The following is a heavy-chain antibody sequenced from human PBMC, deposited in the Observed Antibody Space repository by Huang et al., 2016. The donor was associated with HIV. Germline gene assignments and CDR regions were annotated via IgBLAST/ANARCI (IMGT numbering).Heavy chain of an antibody. CDR1: GYTFTDSN. J-gene: IGHJ4*02. V-gene: IGHV1-2*02. D-gene: IGHD6-6*01. CDR3: ARDWSFGSSTSPAD. CDR2: INPNRGGT. Sequence: QVQLVQSGAEVKNPGASVRVSCKASGYTFTDSNIHWVRQAPGQVLEWMGWINPNRGGTIYAQRFQGRITMTRDTTISTVHMDLRRIQSDDTAVYFCARDWSFGSSTSPADWGQGTLVTVSS.